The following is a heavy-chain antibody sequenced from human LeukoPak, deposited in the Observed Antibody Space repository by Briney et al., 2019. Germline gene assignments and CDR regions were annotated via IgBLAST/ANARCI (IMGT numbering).Heavy chain of an antibody. CDR3: ARERSGCSGGSCYSESDGMDV. Sequence: GGSLRLSCATSAFTFSSYWMHWVRQAPGKGLVWVSRINSDGSSRSYADYVKGRFTISRDDAKNTLYLQMNSLRAEDTAVYYCARERSGCSGGSCYSESDGMDVWGQGTTVTVSS. CDR2: INSDGSSR. J-gene: IGHJ6*02. D-gene: IGHD2-15*01. CDR1: AFTFSSYW. V-gene: IGHV3-74*01.